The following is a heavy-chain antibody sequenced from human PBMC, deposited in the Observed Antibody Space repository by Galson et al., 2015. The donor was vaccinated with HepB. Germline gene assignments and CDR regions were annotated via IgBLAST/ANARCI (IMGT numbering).Heavy chain of an antibody. D-gene: IGHD3-22*01. Sequence: SLRLSCAASGFTFSSYGMHWVRQAPGKGLEWVAVIWYDGSNKYYADSVKGRFTISRDNSKNTLYLQMNSLRAEDTAVYYCAREGSGAVYYYDSSGYYGYWGQRTLVTVSS. J-gene: IGHJ4*02. CDR2: IWYDGSNK. CDR3: AREGSGAVYYYDSSGYYGY. V-gene: IGHV3-33*08. CDR1: GFTFSSYG.